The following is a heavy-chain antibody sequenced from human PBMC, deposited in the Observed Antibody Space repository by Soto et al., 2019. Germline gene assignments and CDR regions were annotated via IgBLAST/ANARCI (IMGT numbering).Heavy chain of an antibody. Sequence: QITLKESGPTLVKPTQTLTLTCTFSGFSLSTSGVGVGWIRQPPGKALEWLALIYWDDDKRYSPSLKSRLTITKDTSKNQVVLTMTNMNPVDTATYYCAHIVNYYDSSGYDYDSSGYYEWFGPWGQGTLVPVSS. CDR2: IYWDDDK. CDR3: AHIVNYYDSSGYDYDSSGYYEWFGP. J-gene: IGHJ5*02. CDR1: GFSLSTSGVG. D-gene: IGHD3-22*01. V-gene: IGHV2-5*02.